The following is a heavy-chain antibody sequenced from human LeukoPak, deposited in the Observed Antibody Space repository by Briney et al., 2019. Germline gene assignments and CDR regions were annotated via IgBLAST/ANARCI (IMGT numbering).Heavy chain of an antibody. J-gene: IGHJ4*02. V-gene: IGHV4-39*01. CDR2: IYYSGGT. CDR3: ATNSYSTTKQEHDY. D-gene: IGHD2/OR15-2a*01. Sequence: KPSETLSLTCTVSGGSISSSSYYGGWIRQSPGKGLEWIGTIYYSGGTYYNPSLKSRVTISVDTSKNELSLKLSSVTAADTAVYYSATNSYSTTKQEHDYWGQGTLVTVSS. CDR1: GGSISSSSYY.